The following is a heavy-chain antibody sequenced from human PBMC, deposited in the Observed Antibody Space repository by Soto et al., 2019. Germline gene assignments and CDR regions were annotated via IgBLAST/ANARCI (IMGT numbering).Heavy chain of an antibody. J-gene: IGHJ4*02. V-gene: IGHV3-7*04. Sequence: EVQLVESGGGLVQPGGSLRLSCAASAFTFRNYWMSWVRQAPVKGLECVAKIKEDGSEKYYVDSVKGRFTISRDNAKNSVYLQMDSLTVEDTAMYYCARASSSTSGAIDYWGQGTLVTVSS. D-gene: IGHD2-2*01. CDR2: IKEDGSEK. CDR1: AFTFRNYW. CDR3: ARASSSTSGAIDY.